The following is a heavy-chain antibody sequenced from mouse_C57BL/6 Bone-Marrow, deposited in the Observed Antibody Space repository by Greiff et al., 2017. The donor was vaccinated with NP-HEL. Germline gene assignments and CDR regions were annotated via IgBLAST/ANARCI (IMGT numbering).Heavy chain of an antibody. CDR1: GFTFCDYG. CDR2: ISNLAYSI. J-gene: IGHJ4*01. CDR3: ARAYYYGSSNYAMDY. V-gene: IGHV5-15*01. Sequence: EVMLVESGGGLVQPGGSLKLSCAASGFTFCDYGMAWVRQAPRKGPEWVAFISNLAYSIYYADTVTGRFTISRENAKNTLYLEMSRLRSEDTAMYYCARAYYYGSSNYAMDYWGQGTSVTVSS. D-gene: IGHD1-1*01.